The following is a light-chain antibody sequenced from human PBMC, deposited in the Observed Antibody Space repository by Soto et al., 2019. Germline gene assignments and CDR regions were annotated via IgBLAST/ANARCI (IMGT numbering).Light chain of an antibody. J-gene: IGLJ1*01. CDR3: LSFAASNNWG. CDR2: EVG. V-gene: IGLV2-8*01. Sequence: QSALTQPPSASGSPGQSVNISSTGTSSDVGGYNSVSWYQQHPGKAPKLSIYEVGKRPSGLPDRFSGSKSANTASLTVSGLQAEDEADYYCLSFAASNNWGFGTGTKVTVL. CDR1: SSDVGGYNS.